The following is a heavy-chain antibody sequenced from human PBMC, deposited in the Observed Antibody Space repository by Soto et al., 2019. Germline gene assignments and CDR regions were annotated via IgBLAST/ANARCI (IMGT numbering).Heavy chain of an antibody. CDR3: ASVSIAAAGIEGAFDI. CDR2: IWYDGSNK. J-gene: IGHJ3*02. Sequence: GGSLRLSYAASGFTFSSYGMHWVRQAPGKGLEWVAVIWYDGSNKYYADSVRGGFTISRDNSKNTLYLQMNSLRAEDTAVYYCASVSIAAAGIEGAFDIWGQGTMVTVSS. D-gene: IGHD6-13*01. CDR1: GFTFSSYG. V-gene: IGHV3-33*01.